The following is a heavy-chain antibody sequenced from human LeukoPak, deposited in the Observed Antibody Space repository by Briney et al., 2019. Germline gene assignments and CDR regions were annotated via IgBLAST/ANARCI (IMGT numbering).Heavy chain of an antibody. CDR1: GDSISRYY. CDR3: ASRTAAGFVPY. D-gene: IGHD6-13*01. CDR2: IYYSGST. Sequence: SETLSLTCTVSGDSISRYYWSWIRQPPGKGLEWIGYIYYSGSTNYNPSLKSRVTISIDTSKNQFSLKLTSVTAADTAVYYCASRTAAGFVPYWGQGALVAVSS. V-gene: IGHV4-59*08. J-gene: IGHJ4*02.